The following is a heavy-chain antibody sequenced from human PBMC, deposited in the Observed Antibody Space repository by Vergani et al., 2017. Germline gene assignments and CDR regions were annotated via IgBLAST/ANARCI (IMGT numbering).Heavy chain of an antibody. CDR1: GFTFSSYA. CDR3: AKISSSWSWGCPGQYFQH. D-gene: IGHD6-13*01. J-gene: IGHJ1*01. CDR2: ISGSGGST. Sequence: EVQLLESGGGLVQPGGSLRLSCAASGFTFSSYAMSWVRQAPGKGLEWVSAISGSGGSTYYADSVKGRFTISRDNSKNTLYLQMNSLRAEDTAVYYCAKISSSWSWGCPGQYFQHWGQGTLVTVSS. V-gene: IGHV3-23*01.